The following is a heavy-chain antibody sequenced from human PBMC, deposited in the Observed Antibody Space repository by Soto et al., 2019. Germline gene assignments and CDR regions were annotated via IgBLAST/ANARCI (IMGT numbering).Heavy chain of an antibody. J-gene: IGHJ4*02. CDR2: IYYSGST. CDR1: GGSISSYY. Sequence: SETLSLTCTVSGGSISSYYWSWIRQPPGKGLEWIGYIYYSGSTNYNPSLKSRVTISVDTSKNQFSLKLSSVTAADTAVYYCVTGSERFGELSFFDYWGQGTLVTVSS. D-gene: IGHD3-10*01. V-gene: IGHV4-59*01. CDR3: VTGSERFGELSFFDY.